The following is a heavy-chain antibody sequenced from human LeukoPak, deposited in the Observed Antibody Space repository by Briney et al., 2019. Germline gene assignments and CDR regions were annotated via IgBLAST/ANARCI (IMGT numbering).Heavy chain of an antibody. J-gene: IGHJ4*02. V-gene: IGHV3-13*01. CDR3: ARGYCSGGSCQYYFDY. CDR2: IGTAGDT. Sequence: GGSLRLSCAASGFTFSSYDMHWVRQATGKDLEWVSAIGTAGDTYYPGSVKGRFTISRENAKNSLYLQMNSLRAGDTAVYYCARGYCSGGSCQYYFDYWGQGTLVTVSS. CDR1: GFTFSSYD. D-gene: IGHD2-15*01.